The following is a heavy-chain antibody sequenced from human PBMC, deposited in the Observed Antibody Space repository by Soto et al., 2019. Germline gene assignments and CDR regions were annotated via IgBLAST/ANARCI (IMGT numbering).Heavy chain of an antibody. V-gene: IGHV1-69*12. CDR1: GGTFSSYA. CDR3: ARVTFGPLTHFTIFDWFDP. J-gene: IGHJ5*02. CDR2: IIPIFGTA. Sequence: QVQLVQSGAEVKKPGSSVKVSCKASGGTFSSYAISWVRQAPGQGLEWMGGIIPIFGTANYAQKFQGRVTITADEATSTACMERSGLRSEDTAVYYCARVTFGPLTHFTIFDWFDPWGQGTLVTVSS. D-gene: IGHD3-3*01.